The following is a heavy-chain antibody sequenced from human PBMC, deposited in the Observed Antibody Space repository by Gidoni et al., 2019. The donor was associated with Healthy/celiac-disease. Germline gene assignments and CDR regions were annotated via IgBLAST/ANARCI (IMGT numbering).Heavy chain of an antibody. CDR1: GFTVRSNY. CDR2: IYSGGST. V-gene: IGHV3-53*01. CDR3: ARDRGYSSGWPYFDY. Sequence: EVQLVESGGGLIQPGGSLRLSCAASGFTVRSNYMSWVRQAPGKGLEWVSVIYSGGSTYYEDSVKGRFTISRDNSKNTLYLQMNSLRAEDTAVYYCARDRGYSSGWPYFDYWGQGTLVTVSS. D-gene: IGHD6-19*01. J-gene: IGHJ4*02.